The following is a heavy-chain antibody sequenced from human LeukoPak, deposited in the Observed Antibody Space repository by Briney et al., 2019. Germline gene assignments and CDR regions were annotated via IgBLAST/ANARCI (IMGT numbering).Heavy chain of an antibody. J-gene: IGHJ4*02. D-gene: IGHD5-12*01. Sequence: GGSLRLSCAASGFTFSTYWMKWVRQAPGKGLDWVASIKEDGSDKYYVDSVKGRFSISRDNAKSSLYLQMNSLRTEDTAVYYCAKGGHFNFDYWGQGTLVTVSS. CDR1: GFTFSTYW. CDR2: IKEDGSDK. CDR3: AKGGHFNFDY. V-gene: IGHV3-7*01.